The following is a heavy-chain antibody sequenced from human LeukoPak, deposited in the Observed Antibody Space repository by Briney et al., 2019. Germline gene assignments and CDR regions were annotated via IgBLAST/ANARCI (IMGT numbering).Heavy chain of an antibody. V-gene: IGHV3-49*04. Sequence: GGSLRLSCAGSGFTFGDYVMSWVRQAPGKGLEWVGFIRSKAYGGTTEYAASVKGRFTISRDDSKSIAYLQMNSLKTEDTAVYYCTRDRRKGAPNNGYWGQGTLVTVSS. J-gene: IGHJ4*02. CDR2: IRSKAYGGTT. CDR3: TRDRRKGAPNNGY. D-gene: IGHD2-8*01. CDR1: GFTFGDYV.